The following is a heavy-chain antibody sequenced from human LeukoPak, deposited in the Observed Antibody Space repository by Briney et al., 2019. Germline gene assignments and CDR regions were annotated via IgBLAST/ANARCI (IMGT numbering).Heavy chain of an antibody. CDR3: ARKTVVIHYYSYDYGMDG. CDR2: IYYSGST. V-gene: IGHV4-39*01. J-gene: IGHJ6*02. D-gene: IGHD5-18*01. CDR1: GGSISSSSYY. Sequence: SETLSLPCTVSGGSISSSSYYWGWIRQPPGKGLAWIGSIYYSGSTYYNPSLKSRVTISVDTPKNQFSLKLSSVTAAHTAVYYCARKTVVIHYYSYDYGMDGWGQGTTVTVSS.